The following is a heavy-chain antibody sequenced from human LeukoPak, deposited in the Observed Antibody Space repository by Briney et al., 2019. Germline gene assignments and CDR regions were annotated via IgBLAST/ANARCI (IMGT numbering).Heavy chain of an antibody. V-gene: IGHV3-21*01. CDR2: ISSSSYI. CDR1: GFTFSSYS. J-gene: IGHJ3*02. D-gene: IGHD3-3*01. CDR3: ARTIFGVVTHAFDI. Sequence: GGSLRLSCAASGFTFSSYSMNWVRQAPGKGLEWASSISSSSYIYYSDSVKGRFTISRDNAKNSLYLQMNSLRAEDTAVYYCARTIFGVVTHAFDIWGQGTMVTVSS.